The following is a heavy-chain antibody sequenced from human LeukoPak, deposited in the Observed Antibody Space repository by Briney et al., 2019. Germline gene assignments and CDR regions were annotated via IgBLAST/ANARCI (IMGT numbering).Heavy chain of an antibody. V-gene: IGHV4-61*02. CDR1: GGSISSGSYY. CDR2: IYTSGST. D-gene: IGHD2-2*01. J-gene: IGHJ4*02. Sequence: SETLSLTCTVSGGSISSGSYYWSWIRQPAGKGLEWIGRIYTSGSTNYNPSLKSRVTISIDTSKNQFSLKLSSVTAADTAVYYCARTDCSSTTCYASDYWGQGTLVTVSS. CDR3: ARTDCSSTTCYASDY.